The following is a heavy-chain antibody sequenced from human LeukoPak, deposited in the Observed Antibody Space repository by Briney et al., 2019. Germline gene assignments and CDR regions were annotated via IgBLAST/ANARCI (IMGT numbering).Heavy chain of an antibody. CDR2: ITTNDGNT. CDR1: GFTFSSYT. J-gene: IGHJ4*02. D-gene: IGHD7-27*01. Sequence: GGSLRLSCAASGFTFSSYTMSWVRQAPGKGLEWVSTITTNDGNTYYADSVKGRFTVSRDNSKNTLFLQMNSLRAEDTAVYYCAKDGGLWVSAHWGDSWGRGTLVTVSS. V-gene: IGHV3-23*01. CDR3: AKDGGLWVSAHWGDS.